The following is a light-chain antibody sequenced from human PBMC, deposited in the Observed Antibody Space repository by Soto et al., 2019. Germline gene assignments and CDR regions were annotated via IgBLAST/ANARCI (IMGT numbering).Light chain of an antibody. J-gene: IGLJ3*02. V-gene: IGLV1-40*01. CDR2: GNS. CDR3: QSCCISLAAGV. CDR1: SSDIGAIYD. Sequence: QSVLTQPPSVSGALGQTVTISCTGSSSDIGAIYDVHWYQQHPGKAPKLLIYGNSNRPSGVPDRFSGSKSGTSASLAITGISGEDAADYYGQSCCISLAAGVFGGGTKLTVL.